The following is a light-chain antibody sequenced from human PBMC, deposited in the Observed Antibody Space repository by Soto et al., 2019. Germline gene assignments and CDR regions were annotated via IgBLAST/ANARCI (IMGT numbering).Light chain of an antibody. Sequence: QSVLTQPASLSGSPGQSITISCTGTSSDVGDYDYVSWYQQHPGKAPKLMIYEVSNRPSGVSNRFSGSKSGNTASLTISGLQAEDEADYYCSSYTSSSTSHVLFGGGTKVTVL. CDR2: EVS. J-gene: IGLJ2*01. CDR3: SSYTSSSTSHVL. V-gene: IGLV2-14*01. CDR1: SSDVGDYDY.